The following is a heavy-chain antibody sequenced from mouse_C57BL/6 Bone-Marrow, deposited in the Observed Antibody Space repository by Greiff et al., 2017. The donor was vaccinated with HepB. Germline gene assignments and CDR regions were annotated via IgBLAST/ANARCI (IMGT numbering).Heavy chain of an antibody. CDR2: INPYNGGT. Sequence: VQLKQSGPVLVKPGASVKMSCKASGYTFTDYYMNWVKQSHGKSLEWIGVINPYNGGTSYNQKFKGKATLTVDKSSSTAYMELNSLTSEDSAVYYCARDYYGSSFAYWGQGTLVTVSA. CDR1: GYTFTDYY. V-gene: IGHV1-19*01. D-gene: IGHD1-1*01. J-gene: IGHJ3*01. CDR3: ARDYYGSSFAY.